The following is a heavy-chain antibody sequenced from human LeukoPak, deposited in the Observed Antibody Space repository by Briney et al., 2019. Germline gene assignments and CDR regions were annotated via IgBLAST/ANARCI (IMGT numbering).Heavy chain of an antibody. CDR3: ARDSTVGIYGDYRVPPDY. J-gene: IGHJ4*02. CDR1: GYTFTGYY. Sequence: GASVKVSCKASGYTFTGYYMHWVRQAPGQGLEWMGWINPNSGGTNYAQKFQGRVTMTRDTSISTAYVVLSRLRSDDTAVYYCARDSTVGIYGDYRVPPDYWGQGTLVTVSS. V-gene: IGHV1-2*02. CDR2: INPNSGGT. D-gene: IGHD4-17*01.